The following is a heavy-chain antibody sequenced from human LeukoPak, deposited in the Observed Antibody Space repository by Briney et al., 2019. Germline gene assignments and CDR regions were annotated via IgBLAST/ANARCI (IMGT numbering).Heavy chain of an antibody. CDR1: GYSFTNYW. V-gene: IGHV5-51*01. Sequence: GESLKISCEGSGYSFTNYWIGWVRQMPGRGLEWMGIIYPGDSDTRYSPSFQGQVTISADKSISTACLQWSSLKASDTAMYYCAGTSSIAVAGAFDIWGQGTMLTVSS. CDR3: AGTSSIAVAGAFDI. CDR2: IYPGDSDT. D-gene: IGHD6-19*01. J-gene: IGHJ3*02.